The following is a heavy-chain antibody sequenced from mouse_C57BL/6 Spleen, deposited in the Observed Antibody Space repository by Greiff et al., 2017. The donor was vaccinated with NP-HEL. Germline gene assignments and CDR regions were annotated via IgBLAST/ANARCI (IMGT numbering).Heavy chain of an antibody. CDR3: ARSDYGSRKESYAMDY. CDR1: GYTFTSYW. V-gene: IGHV1-53*01. CDR2: INPSNGGT. Sequence: QVQLQQPGTELVKPGASVKLSCKASGYTFTSYWMHWVKQRPGQGLEWIGNINPSNGGTNYNEKFTSMATLTVDKSSSTAYMQLSSLTSEDSAVYYCARSDYGSRKESYAMDYWGQGTSVTVSS. J-gene: IGHJ4*01. D-gene: IGHD1-1*01.